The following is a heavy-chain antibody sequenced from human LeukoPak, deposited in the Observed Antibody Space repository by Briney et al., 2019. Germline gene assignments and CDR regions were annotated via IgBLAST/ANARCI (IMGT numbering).Heavy chain of an antibody. Sequence: GGSLRLSCAASGFTFSSYAIHWVRQAPGKGLEWVAFIRYDGSNKYYADSVKGRFTISRDNSKNTLYLQMNSLRAEDTAVYYCAKDYYGSGSFDYWGQGTLVTVSS. CDR1: GFTFSSYA. V-gene: IGHV3-30*02. CDR3: AKDYYGSGSFDY. J-gene: IGHJ4*02. CDR2: IRYDGSNK. D-gene: IGHD3-10*01.